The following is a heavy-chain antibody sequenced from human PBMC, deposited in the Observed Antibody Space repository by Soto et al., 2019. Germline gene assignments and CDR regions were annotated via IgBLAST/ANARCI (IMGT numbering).Heavy chain of an antibody. J-gene: IGHJ4*02. CDR2: IYYSGST. CDR1: GGSVSSGSYY. D-gene: IGHD3-22*01. CDR3: AREYYYYDRKYFDY. Sequence: SETLSLTCTVSGGSVSSGSYYWSWIRQPPGKGLEWIGYIYYSGSTNYNPSLKSRVTISVDTSKNQFSLKLSSVTAADTAVYHCAREYYYYDRKYFDYWGQGTLVTVS. V-gene: IGHV4-61*01.